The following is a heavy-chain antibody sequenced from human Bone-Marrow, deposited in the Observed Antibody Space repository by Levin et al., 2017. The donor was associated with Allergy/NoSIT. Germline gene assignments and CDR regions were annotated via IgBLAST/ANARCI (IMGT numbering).Heavy chain of an antibody. Sequence: GESLKISCAASGFTFSSYWMSWVRQAPGKGLEWVANIKQDGSEKYYVDSVKGRFTISRDNAKNSLYLQMNSLRAEDTAVYYCARGAPVNIVVVTAIANDYWGQGTLVTVSS. D-gene: IGHD2-21*02. CDR1: GFTFSSYW. CDR2: IKQDGSEK. V-gene: IGHV3-7*01. J-gene: IGHJ4*02. CDR3: ARGAPVNIVVVTAIANDY.